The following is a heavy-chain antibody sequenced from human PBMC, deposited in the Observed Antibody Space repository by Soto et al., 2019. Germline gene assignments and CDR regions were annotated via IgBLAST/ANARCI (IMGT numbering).Heavy chain of an antibody. CDR2: IYYSGST. CDR1: GGSISSGGYY. CDR3: ARERDYYDSSGPRCYGMDV. V-gene: IGHV4-31*03. Sequence: PSETLSLTCTVSGGSISSGGYYWSWIRQHPGKGLEWIGYIYYSGSTYYNPSLKSRVTISVDTSKNQFSLKLSSVTAADTAVYYCARERDYYDSSGPRCYGMDVWGQGTTVTVSS. D-gene: IGHD3-22*01. J-gene: IGHJ6*02.